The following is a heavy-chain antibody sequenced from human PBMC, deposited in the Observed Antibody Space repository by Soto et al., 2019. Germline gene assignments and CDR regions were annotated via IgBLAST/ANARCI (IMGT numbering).Heavy chain of an antibody. CDR3: ARAPRFTIFGVPALNQIDAFDI. D-gene: IGHD3-3*01. CDR1: GGSISSGGYY. J-gene: IGHJ3*02. Sequence: QVQLQESGPGLVKPSQTLSLTCTVSGGSISSGGYYWSWIRQHPGKGLEWIGYIYYSGSTYYNPSLKSRVTISVDTSKNQFSLKLSSVTAADTAVYYCARAPRFTIFGVPALNQIDAFDIWGQGTMVTVSS. V-gene: IGHV4-31*03. CDR2: IYYSGST.